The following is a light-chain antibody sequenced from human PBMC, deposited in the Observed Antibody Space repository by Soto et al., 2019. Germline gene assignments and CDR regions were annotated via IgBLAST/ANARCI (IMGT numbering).Light chain of an antibody. CDR3: QSYGV. J-gene: IGLJ2*01. CDR2: GNI. CDR1: SSNIGAGHD. V-gene: IGLV1-40*01. Sequence: QSVLTQPPSVSGAPGQRVTISCTGSSSNIGAGHDVHWYQQLPGTAPKLLIYGNINRPSGVPDRFSGSRSGTSASLAITGLQAEDEADYYCQSYGVFGGGIKLTVL.